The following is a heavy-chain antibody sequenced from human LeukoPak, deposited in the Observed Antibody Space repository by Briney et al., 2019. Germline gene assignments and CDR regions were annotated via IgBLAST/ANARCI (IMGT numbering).Heavy chain of an antibody. Sequence: SETLSLTCTVSGGSITTFFWSWIRQPPGKRLEWIGYVSYSGNTNPSLKSRVTMSLDTSKSQFSLELTSVTAADTAVYFCASSDGYNYSLDYWGQGTLVNVSS. CDR3: ASSDGYNYSLDY. CDR1: GGSITTFF. V-gene: IGHV4-59*01. CDR2: VSYSGNT. D-gene: IGHD5-24*01. J-gene: IGHJ4*02.